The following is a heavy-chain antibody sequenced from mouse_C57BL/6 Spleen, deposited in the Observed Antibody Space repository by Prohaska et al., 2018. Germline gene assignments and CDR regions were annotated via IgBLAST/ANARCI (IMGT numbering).Heavy chain of an antibody. CDR3: TRGRAGSYAMDY. CDR2: IYPGNSDT. Sequence: EVQLQQSATVLARHGASVKMSCKTSGYTFTSYWMHWVKQRPGQGLERIGAIYPGNSDTSYNQKCKGKAKLTADASSSTAYMERRSLTNEDSAVYYCTRGRAGSYAMDYWGQGTSVTVSS. V-gene: IGHV1-5*01. CDR1: GYTFTSYW. J-gene: IGHJ4*01. D-gene: IGHD2-2*01.